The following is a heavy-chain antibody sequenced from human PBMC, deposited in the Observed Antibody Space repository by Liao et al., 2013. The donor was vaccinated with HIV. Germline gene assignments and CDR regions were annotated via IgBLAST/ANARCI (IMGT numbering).Heavy chain of an antibody. J-gene: IGHJ3*02. Sequence: QVQLQESGPGLVKPSETLSLTCSVSGASISSHYWSWIRQAPGKGLEWVGHIHYTGSANYNPSLKSRVIISVDTSKNHFSLKLNSVTAADTAIYYCARVSIFGIIINAFDIWAKGRWSPSLQ. D-gene: IGHD3-3*01. CDR3: ARVSIFGIIINAFDI. CDR1: GASISSHY. CDR2: IHYTGSA. V-gene: IGHV4-59*11.